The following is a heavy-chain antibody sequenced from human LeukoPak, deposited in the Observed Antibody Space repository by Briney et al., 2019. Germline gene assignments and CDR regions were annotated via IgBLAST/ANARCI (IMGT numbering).Heavy chain of an antibody. CDR3: TTDVGKIYYDSSGYGLDY. V-gene: IGHV3-15*01. Sequence: GGSLRLSCAASGFTFSNAWMSWVRQAPGKGREWVGRIKSKTDGGTTDYAAPVKGRFTISRDDSKNTLYLQMNSLKTEDTAVYYCTTDVGKIYYDSSGYGLDYWGQGTLVTVSS. CDR1: GFTFSNAW. CDR2: IKSKTDGGTT. D-gene: IGHD3-22*01. J-gene: IGHJ4*02.